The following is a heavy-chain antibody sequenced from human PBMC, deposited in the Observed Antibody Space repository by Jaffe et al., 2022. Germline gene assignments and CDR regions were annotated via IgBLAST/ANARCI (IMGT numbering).Heavy chain of an antibody. Sequence: QVQLQQWGAGLLKPSETLSLTCAVYGGSFSGYYWSWIRQPPGKGLEWIGEINHSGSTNYNPSLKSRVTISVDTSKNQFSLKLSSVTAADTAVYYCARRDRNKAFDIWGQGTMVTVSS. CDR2: INHSGST. J-gene: IGHJ3*02. V-gene: IGHV4-34*01. CDR3: ARRDRNKAFDI. CDR1: GGSFSGYY.